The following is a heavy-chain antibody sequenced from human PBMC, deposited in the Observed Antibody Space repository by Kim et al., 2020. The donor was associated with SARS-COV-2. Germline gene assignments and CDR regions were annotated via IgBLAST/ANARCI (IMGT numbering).Heavy chain of an antibody. CDR3: RGGTMVRLNWFDP. CDR2: IKSKTDGGTT. J-gene: IGHJ5*02. D-gene: IGHD3-10*01. Sequence: GGSLRLSCAASGFTFSNAWMSWVRQAPGKGLEWVGRIKSKTDGGTTDYAAPVKGRFTISRDDSKNTLYLQMNSLKTEDTAVYYCRGGTMVRLNWFDPWGQGTLVTVSS. V-gene: IGHV3-15*01. CDR1: GFTFSNAW.